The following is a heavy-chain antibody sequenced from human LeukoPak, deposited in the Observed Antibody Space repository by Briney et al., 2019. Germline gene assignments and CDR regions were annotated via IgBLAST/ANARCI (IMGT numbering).Heavy chain of an antibody. CDR3: GRDSRGRRAFDI. J-gene: IGHJ3*02. D-gene: IGHD3-10*01. CDR2: INHSGST. V-gene: IGHV4-34*01. CDR1: GGSFSGYY. Sequence: PSETLSLTCAVYGGSFSGYYWSWIRQPPGKGLEWIGEINHSGSTNYNPSLKNGVTISVDTSKNQFSLQLSSGTTADTAVNYCGRDSRGRRAFDIWGQGTMVTVSS.